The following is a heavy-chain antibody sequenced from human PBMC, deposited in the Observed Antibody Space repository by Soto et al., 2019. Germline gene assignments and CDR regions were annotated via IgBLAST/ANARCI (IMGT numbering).Heavy chain of an antibody. D-gene: IGHD2-15*01. V-gene: IGHV3-66*01. CDR2: IYSGGST. CDR3: AREEGHCSGGSCYYDY. J-gene: IGHJ4*02. CDR1: GFTVSSNY. Sequence: EVQLVESGGGLVQPGGSLRLSCAASGFTVSSNYMSWVRQAPGKGLEWVSVIYSGGSTYYADSLKGRFTISRDNSKNTLYLQMNSLRAEDTAVYYCAREEGHCSGGSCYYDYWGQGTLVTVSS.